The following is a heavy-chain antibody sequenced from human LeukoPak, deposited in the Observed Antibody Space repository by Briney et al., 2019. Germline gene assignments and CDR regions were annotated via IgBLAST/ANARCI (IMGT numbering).Heavy chain of an antibody. J-gene: IGHJ4*02. CDR2: IYTSGTT. CDR1: GGSISSGSYY. CDR3: ARGLRKRGYCYGSFDY. D-gene: IGHD5-18*01. V-gene: IGHV4-61*02. Sequence: SQTLSLTCTVSGGSISSGSYYWSWIRQPAGKGLEWIGRIYTSGTTSYNPSLKSRVTISVDTSKNQFSLKLSSVTAADTAVYYCARGLRKRGYCYGSFDYWGQGTLVTVSS.